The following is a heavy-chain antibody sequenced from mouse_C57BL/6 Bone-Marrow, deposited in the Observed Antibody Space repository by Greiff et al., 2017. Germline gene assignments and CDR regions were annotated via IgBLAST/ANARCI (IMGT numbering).Heavy chain of an antibody. J-gene: IGHJ2*01. CDR1: EYEFPSHD. V-gene: IGHV5-2*01. CDR2: INSDGGST. Sequence: EVQVVESGGGLVQPGESLKLSCESNEYEFPSHDMSWVRKPPEKRLELVAAINSDGGSTNYPHTLERRFNISRDNTKKTLCLQFSGLRAEDTALYYCARHCGYDYWGQGTTLTVAS. CDR3: ARHCGYDY.